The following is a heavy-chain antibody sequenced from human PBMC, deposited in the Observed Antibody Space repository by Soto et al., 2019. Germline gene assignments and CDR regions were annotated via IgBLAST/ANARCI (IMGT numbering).Heavy chain of an antibody. CDR1: GGSISSSSYY. J-gene: IGHJ4*02. CDR2: IYYSGST. D-gene: IGHD6-19*01. CDR3: ALQRGSGWTIFDY. Sequence: PSETLSLTCTVSGGSISSSSYYWDWIRQPPGKGLQWIGNIYYSGSTYYNPSLKSRVTISVDTSKNQFSLKLSSVTAADTAVYYCALQRGSGWTIFDYWGKGTLVTVSS. V-gene: IGHV4-39*01.